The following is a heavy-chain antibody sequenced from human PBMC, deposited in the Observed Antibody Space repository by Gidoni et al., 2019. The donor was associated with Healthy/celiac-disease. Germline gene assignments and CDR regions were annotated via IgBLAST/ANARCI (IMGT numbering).Heavy chain of an antibody. CDR2: INHSGST. V-gene: IGHV4-34*01. CDR3: ARGDFVTVFDY. CDR1: GGSFSAYY. J-gene: IGHJ4*02. D-gene: IGHD3-3*01. Sequence: HVHLHQWVAALFTPSETLSLTCAAQGGSFSAYYWSWIRQHPGKGLWWIGDINHSGSTNYNPSLKSRVTISVDTSKNQFPLKLSSVTDAETAVYYCARGDFVTVFDYWGQGTLVTVSS.